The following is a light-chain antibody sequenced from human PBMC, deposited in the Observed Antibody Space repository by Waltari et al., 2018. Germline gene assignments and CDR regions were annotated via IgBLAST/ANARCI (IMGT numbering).Light chain of an antibody. J-gene: IGKJ4*01. CDR1: QSVSKY. Sequence: EIAVTLSPATLSLSPGERGTLSCRASQSVSKYIAWYQQKPGQAPRLLIYGVSNRATGIPDRFSGSGSGTDFTLTIDRLEPEDFAVYYCQQYGASPLTFGGGTKVEIK. V-gene: IGKV3-20*01. CDR3: QQYGASPLT. CDR2: GVS.